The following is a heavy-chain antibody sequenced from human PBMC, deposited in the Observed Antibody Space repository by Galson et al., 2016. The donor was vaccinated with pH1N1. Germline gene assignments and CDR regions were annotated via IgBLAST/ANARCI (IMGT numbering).Heavy chain of an antibody. CDR1: GYTFTNFD. V-gene: IGHV1-8*01. CDR3: AIMYCGGDCPPGYFDL. J-gene: IGHJ2*01. Sequence: LVKVSCKASGYTFTNFDINWVRQATGQGLEWMGWMNPNSGNTGYAQKFQGRVTMTRNTSIRTAYMELSSLRSEDTAIYYCAIMYCGGDCPPGYFDLWGRGTLVTVSS. D-gene: IGHD2-21*02. CDR2: MNPNSGNT.